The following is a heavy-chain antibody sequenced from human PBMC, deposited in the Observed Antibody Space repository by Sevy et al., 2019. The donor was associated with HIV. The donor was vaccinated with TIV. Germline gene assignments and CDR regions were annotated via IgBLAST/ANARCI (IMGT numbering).Heavy chain of an antibody. D-gene: IGHD5-18*01. CDR2: IYHSGST. CDR3: ARAVRIQLWLTSGSYMDV. CDR1: GYSISSGYY. V-gene: IGHV4-38-2*01. J-gene: IGHJ6*03. Sequence: SETLSLTCAVSGYSISSGYYWGWLRQPPGKGLEWIGSIYHSGSTYYNPPLKGRVTISVDTSKNQFSLKLSSVTAADTAVYYCARAVRIQLWLTSGSYMDVWGKGTTVTVSS.